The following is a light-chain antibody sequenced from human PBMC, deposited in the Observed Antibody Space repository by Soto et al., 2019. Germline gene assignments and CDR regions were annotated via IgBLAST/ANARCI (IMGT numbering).Light chain of an antibody. CDR3: QQYNNWPHT. CDR1: QSVSSN. J-gene: IGKJ1*01. V-gene: IGKV3-15*01. Sequence: EIVMTQSPATLSVSPGERATLSCRASQSVSSNLAWYQQKPGQAPWLLVYGASTRATGIPARFSGSGSGTEFTLTISSLQSEDFAVYYCQQYNNWPHTFGQGTKVEIK. CDR2: GAS.